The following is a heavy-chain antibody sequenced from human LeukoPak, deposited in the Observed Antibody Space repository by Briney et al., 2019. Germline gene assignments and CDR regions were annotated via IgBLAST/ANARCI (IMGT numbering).Heavy chain of an antibody. D-gene: IGHD3-16*01. CDR3: ARGVPFLGGSQDAFDI. V-gene: IGHV1-69*13. CDR1: GGTFSSYA. Sequence: SVKVSCKASGGTFSSYAISWVRQAPGQGLGWMGGIIPIFGTANYAQKFQGRVTITADESTSTAYMELSSLRSEDTAVYYCARGVPFLGGSQDAFDIWGQGTMVTVSS. CDR2: IIPIFGTA. J-gene: IGHJ3*02.